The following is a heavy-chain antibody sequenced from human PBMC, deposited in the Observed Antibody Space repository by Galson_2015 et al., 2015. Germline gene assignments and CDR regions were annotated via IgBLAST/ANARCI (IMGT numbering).Heavy chain of an antibody. CDR3: AKDMEAFSLYYYGMDV. V-gene: IGHV3-9*01. J-gene: IGHJ6*02. CDR1: GFTFDDYA. D-gene: IGHD3-16*01. CDR2: ISWNSGSI. Sequence: SLRLSCAASGFTFDDYAMHWVRHAPGKGLEWVSGISWNSGSIGYADSVKGRFTISRDNAKNSLYLQMNSLRAEDTALYYCAKDMEAFSLYYYGMDVWGQGTTVTVSS.